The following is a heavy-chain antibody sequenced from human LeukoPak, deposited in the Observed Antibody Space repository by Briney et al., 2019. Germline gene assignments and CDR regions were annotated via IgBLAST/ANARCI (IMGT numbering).Heavy chain of an antibody. CDR3: AKDSGYYYYYMDV. Sequence: GGSLRLSCAASGFNFSSYGMHWVGSAPGKGLACVAFIRYDGSNKYYADSVKGRFTISRDNSKNTLYLQMNSLRAEDTAVYYCAKDSGYYYYYMDVWGKGTTVTVSS. V-gene: IGHV3-30*02. D-gene: IGHD6-25*01. J-gene: IGHJ6*03. CDR2: IRYDGSNK. CDR1: GFNFSSYG.